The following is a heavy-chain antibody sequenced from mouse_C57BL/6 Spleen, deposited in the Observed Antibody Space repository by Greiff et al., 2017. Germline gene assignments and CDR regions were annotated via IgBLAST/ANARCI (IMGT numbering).Heavy chain of an antibody. Sequence: QVQLKQPGAELVMPGASVKLSCKASGYTFTSYWMHWVKQRPGHGLEWIGEIDPSDSYTNYNQKFKGKSTLTVDKSSSTAYMQLSSLTSEDSAVYYCARSYYYGSSYGYFDVWGTGTTVTVSS. CDR3: ARSYYYGSSYGYFDV. V-gene: IGHV1-69*01. CDR1: GYTFTSYW. D-gene: IGHD1-1*01. J-gene: IGHJ1*03. CDR2: IDPSDSYT.